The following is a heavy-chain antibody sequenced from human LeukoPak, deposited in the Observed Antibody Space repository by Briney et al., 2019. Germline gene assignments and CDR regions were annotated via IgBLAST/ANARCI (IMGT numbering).Heavy chain of an antibody. CDR2: INHSGST. J-gene: IGHJ6*02. V-gene: IGHV4-34*01. CDR3: ARGGAGTLYYYGMDV. D-gene: IGHD6-13*01. CDR1: GGSFSGYY. Sequence: SETLSLTCAVYGGSFSGYYWSWIRQPPGKGQEWIGEINHSGSTNYNPSLKSRVTISVDTSKNQFSLKLSSVTAADTAVYYCARGGAGTLYYYGMDVWGQGTTVTVSS.